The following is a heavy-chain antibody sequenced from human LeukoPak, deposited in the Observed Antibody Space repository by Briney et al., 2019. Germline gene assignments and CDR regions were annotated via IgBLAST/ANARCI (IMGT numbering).Heavy chain of an antibody. CDR2: IYNPGST. CDR1: GXSISSSSDY. V-gene: IGHV4-39*01. D-gene: IGHD3-22*01. J-gene: IGHJ3*01. CDR3: ARGSSGNDAFDV. Sequence: SETLSLTCTVSGXSISSSSDYWGWIRQPPGKGLEWIGSIYNPGSTYYNPSLKSRVTISEDTSKNQFSLKLSSVTAADTAVYYCARGSSGNDAFDVWGQGTMVTVSS.